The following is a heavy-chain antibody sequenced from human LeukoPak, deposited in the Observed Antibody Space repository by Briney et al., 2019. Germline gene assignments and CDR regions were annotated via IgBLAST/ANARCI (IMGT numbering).Heavy chain of an antibody. J-gene: IGHJ5*02. CDR3: ARVRGYYDPYNWFDP. CDR1: GYTFTGYY. V-gene: IGHV1-2*02. CDR2: INPNSGGT. Sequence: GASVKVSCKASGYTFTGYYMHWVRQAPGQGLEWMGWINPNSGGTNYAQKFQGRVTMTRDTSISTAYMELSRLRSDDTAVYYCARVRGYYDPYNWFDPWGQGTLVTVSS. D-gene: IGHD3-22*01.